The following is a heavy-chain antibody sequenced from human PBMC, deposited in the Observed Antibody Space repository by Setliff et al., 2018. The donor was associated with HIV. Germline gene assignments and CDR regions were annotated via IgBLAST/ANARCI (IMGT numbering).Heavy chain of an antibody. CDR1: GFTVSRNY. Sequence: PGGSLRLSCAASGFTVSRNYMSWVRQAPGKGLEWVSVIYSGGSTYYADSVKGRFTISRDNSKNTLHLQMNSLRAEDTAVYYCARAYYGYCSGGSCYSGPPDYWGQGTLVTVSS. CDR2: IYSGGST. D-gene: IGHD2-15*01. J-gene: IGHJ4*02. V-gene: IGHV3-53*01. CDR3: ARAYYGYCSGGSCYSGPPDY.